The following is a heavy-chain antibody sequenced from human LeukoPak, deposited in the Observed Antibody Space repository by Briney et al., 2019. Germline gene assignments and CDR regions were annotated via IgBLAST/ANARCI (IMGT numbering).Heavy chain of an antibody. Sequence: GGSLRLSCAASGFTFDDYTMHWVRQAPGKGLEWVSLISWDGGSTYYADSVKGRFTISRDNSKNSLYLQMNSLRTEDTALYYCAKDNREYSSSSYYYYYYMDVWGKGTTVTVSS. J-gene: IGHJ6*03. CDR2: ISWDGGST. V-gene: IGHV3-43*01. CDR3: AKDNREYSSSSYYYYYYMDV. CDR1: GFTFDDYT. D-gene: IGHD6-6*01.